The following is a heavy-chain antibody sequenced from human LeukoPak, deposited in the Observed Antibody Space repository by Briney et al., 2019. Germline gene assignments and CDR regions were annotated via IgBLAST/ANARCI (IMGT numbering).Heavy chain of an antibody. CDR3: AREDYDDSGAWYFDL. CDR2: IYHSGST. V-gene: IGHV4-4*02. Sequence: SETLSLTCAVSGGSISRSNWWSWVRQPPGKGLEWVGEIYHSGSTNYNPSLKSRVTISVDKSKNQFSLKLSSVTAADTAVYYCAREDYDDSGAWYFDLWGRGTLVTVSS. CDR1: GGSISRSNW. D-gene: IGHD3-3*01. J-gene: IGHJ2*01.